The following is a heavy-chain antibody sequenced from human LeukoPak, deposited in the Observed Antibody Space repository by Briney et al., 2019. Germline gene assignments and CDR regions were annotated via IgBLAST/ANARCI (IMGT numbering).Heavy chain of an antibody. D-gene: IGHD1-7*01. CDR1: GGSISSYY. V-gene: IGHV4-59*01. Sequence: PSETLSLTCTVSGGSISSYYWSWIRQPPGKGLEWIGYIYYSGSTNYNPSLKSRVTISVDTSKNQFSLKLSSVTAADTAVYYCARGGTGTTRGNWFDPWGQGTLVTVSS. J-gene: IGHJ5*02. CDR2: IYYSGST. CDR3: ARGGTGTTRGNWFDP.